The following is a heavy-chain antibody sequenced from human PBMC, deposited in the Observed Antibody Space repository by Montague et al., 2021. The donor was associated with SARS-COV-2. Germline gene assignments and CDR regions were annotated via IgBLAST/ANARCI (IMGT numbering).Heavy chain of an antibody. D-gene: IGHD6-13*01. CDR3: ARDGGLYSSSWYLGYSDY. Sequence: CAISGDSVSSNSAAWNWIRQSPSRGLEWLGRTYYRSKWYNDYAVSVKSRITINPDTSKNQFSLQLNSVTPEDTAVYYCARDGGLYSSSWYLGYSDYWGQGTLVTVSS. CDR1: GDSVSSNSAA. CDR2: TYYRSKWYN. J-gene: IGHJ4*02. V-gene: IGHV6-1*01.